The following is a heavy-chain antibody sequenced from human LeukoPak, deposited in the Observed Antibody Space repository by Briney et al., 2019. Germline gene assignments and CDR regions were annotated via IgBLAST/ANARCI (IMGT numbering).Heavy chain of an antibody. D-gene: IGHD6-13*01. V-gene: IGHV4-39*07. J-gene: IGHJ5*02. CDR1: GGSISSSSYY. Sequence: SETLSLTCTVSGGSISSSSYYWGWIRQPPGKGLEWIGYIYHSGSTYYNPSLKSRVTISVDRSKNQFSLKLSSVTAADTAVYYCVRVVGDSSSWGPRWFDPWGQGTLVTVSS. CDR2: IYHSGST. CDR3: VRVVGDSSSWGPRWFDP.